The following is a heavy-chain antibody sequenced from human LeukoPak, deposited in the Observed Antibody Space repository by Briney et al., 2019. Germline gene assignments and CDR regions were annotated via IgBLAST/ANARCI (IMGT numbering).Heavy chain of an antibody. CDR2: INHSGST. J-gene: IGHJ3*02. CDR1: GGSFSGYY. D-gene: IGHD4-23*01. V-gene: IGHV4-34*01. CDR3: ARDRRGAGDGGAFDI. Sequence: SETLSLTCAVYGGSFSGYYYNWIRQPPGKGLEWIGEINHSGSTNYNPSLKSRVTISVDTSKNQFSLKLSSVTAAGTAVYYCARDRRGAGDGGAFDIWGQGTMVTVSS.